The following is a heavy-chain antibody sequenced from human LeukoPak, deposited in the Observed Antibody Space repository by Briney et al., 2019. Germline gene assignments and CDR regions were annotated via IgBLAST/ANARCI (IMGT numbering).Heavy chain of an antibody. CDR1: GFTFSSYS. CDR3: ARDGCSGCSCYHPFDY. V-gene: IGHV3-21*01. Sequence: GGSLRLSCAASGFTFSSYSMNWVRQAPVKGLEWVSSISSSSSYIYYADSVKGRFTISRDNAKNSLYLQMNSLRAEDTAVYYCARDGCSGCSCYHPFDYWGQGTLVTVSS. CDR2: ISSSSSYI. D-gene: IGHD2-15*01. J-gene: IGHJ4*02.